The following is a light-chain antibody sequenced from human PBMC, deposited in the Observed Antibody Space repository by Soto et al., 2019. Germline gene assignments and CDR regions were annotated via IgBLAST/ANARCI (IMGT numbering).Light chain of an antibody. J-gene: IGLJ1*01. Sequence: QSALTQPASVSGSPGQSITISCTGSSNDIGAYKYVSWYQQYPGKAPKLIIFEVSNRPSGVSNRFSGSKSANTASLTIAGLQAEDEADYHCSSYTTGSTLYVFGGGTKVTVL. CDR3: SSYTTGSTLYV. CDR2: EVS. CDR1: SNDIGAYKY. V-gene: IGLV2-14*01.